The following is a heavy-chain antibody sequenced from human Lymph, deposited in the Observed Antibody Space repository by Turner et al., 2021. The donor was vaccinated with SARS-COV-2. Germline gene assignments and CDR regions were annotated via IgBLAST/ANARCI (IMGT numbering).Heavy chain of an antibody. CDR3: ANLYSSSAAGDP. J-gene: IGHJ5*02. D-gene: IGHD6-6*01. CDR2: ISGSGGST. Sequence: EVQLLEAGGGLVQPGGSLRLSCAASGFTFSSYAMSWVRQAPGKGLEWVSAISGSGGSTYYADSVKGRFTISRDNSKNTLYLQMNSLRAEDTAVYYCANLYSSSAAGDPWGQGTLVTVSS. V-gene: IGHV3-23*01. CDR1: GFTFSSYA.